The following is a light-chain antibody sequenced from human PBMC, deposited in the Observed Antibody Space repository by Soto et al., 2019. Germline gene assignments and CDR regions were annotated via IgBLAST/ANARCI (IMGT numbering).Light chain of an antibody. Sequence: DIGMTQSPSTLSASVGDRVTVTCRASQNIGNLLAWYQQKPGKAPNLLISDASNLEIGVPSRFSGSGSETEFTLTITSLQPEDFATYYCQQYKHYSPSTFGQGTKLDI. CDR2: DAS. CDR3: QQYKHYSPST. J-gene: IGKJ2*01. V-gene: IGKV1-5*01. CDR1: QNIGNL.